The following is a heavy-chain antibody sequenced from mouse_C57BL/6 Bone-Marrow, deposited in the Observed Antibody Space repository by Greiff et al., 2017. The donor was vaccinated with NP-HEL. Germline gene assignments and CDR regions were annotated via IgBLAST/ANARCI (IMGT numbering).Heavy chain of an antibody. V-gene: IGHV3-1*01. J-gene: IGHJ2*01. Sequence: EVQLQESGPGMVKPSQSLSLTCTVTGYSITSGYDWHWIRHFPGNKLEWMGYISYSGSTNYNPSLKSRISITHDTSKNHFFLKLNSVTTEDTATYYCARTGMGLHYFDYWGQGTTLTVSS. CDR2: ISYSGST. CDR1: GYSITSGYD. D-gene: IGHD4-1*01. CDR3: ARTGMGLHYFDY.